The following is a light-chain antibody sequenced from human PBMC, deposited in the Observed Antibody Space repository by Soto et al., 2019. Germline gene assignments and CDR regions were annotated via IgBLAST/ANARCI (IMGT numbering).Light chain of an antibody. V-gene: IGKV1-39*01. J-gene: IGKJ1*01. CDR3: QQSYSTRTWT. Sequence: DIHMTQSPSSMSATLGDSVTIXXRSSQRITTFVNWYQQKPGKAAKLXXYAASSLQSGVPSRFSGSGSWTDFTLTISSLQPEDFATYYCQQSYSTRTWTFGQGTKVDIK. CDR1: QRITTF. CDR2: AAS.